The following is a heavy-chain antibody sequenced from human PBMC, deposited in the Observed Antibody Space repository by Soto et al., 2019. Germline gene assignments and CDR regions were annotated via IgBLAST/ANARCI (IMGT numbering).Heavy chain of an antibody. D-gene: IGHD5-18*01. CDR3: AHADTRLTADAFDI. V-gene: IGHV2-5*02. J-gene: IGHJ3*02. CDR2: IYWDDDK. Sequence: QITLKESGPTLVKPTQTLTLTCTFSGFSFSTSGVAVGWIRQPPGKALEWLALIYWDDDKRYSPSLKSRLTITKDTSKTQVVLTMTNMDPVDTATYYCAHADTRLTADAFDIWGQGTMVTVSS. CDR1: GFSFSTSGVA.